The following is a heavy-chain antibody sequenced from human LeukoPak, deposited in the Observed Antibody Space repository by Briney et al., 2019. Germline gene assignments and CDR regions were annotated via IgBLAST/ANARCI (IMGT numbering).Heavy chain of an antibody. CDR2: IYYSGST. CDR3: ARGYYNWNYYYFDY. D-gene: IGHD1-7*01. J-gene: IGHJ4*02. Sequence: SETLSLTCTVSGGSISSSSYYWGWIRQPPGKGLEWIGSIYYSGSTYYNPSLKSRVTISVDTSKNQFSLKLSSVTAADTAVYYCARGYYNWNYYYFDYWGQGTLVTVSS. CDR1: GGSISSSSYY. V-gene: IGHV4-39*01.